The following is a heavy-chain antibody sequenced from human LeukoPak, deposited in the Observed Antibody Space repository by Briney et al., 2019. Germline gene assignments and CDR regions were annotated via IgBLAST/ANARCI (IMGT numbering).Heavy chain of an antibody. CDR3: ARGSRTYYYDSSGYYGFDY. CDR2: ISYDGSNK. J-gene: IGHJ4*02. D-gene: IGHD3-22*01. V-gene: IGHV3-30*04. CDR1: GFTFSSYA. Sequence: PGGSLRLSCAASGFTFSSYAMHWVRQAPGKGLEWVAVISYDGSNKYYADSVKGRFTISGDNSKNTLYLQMNSLRAEDTAVYYCARGSRTYYYDSSGYYGFDYWGQGTLVTVSS.